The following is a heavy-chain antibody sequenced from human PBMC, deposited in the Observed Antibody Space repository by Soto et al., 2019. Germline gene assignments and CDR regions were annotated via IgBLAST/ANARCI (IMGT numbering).Heavy chain of an antibody. J-gene: IGHJ6*03. V-gene: IGHV3-66*01. CDR3: ASDGSYYYYMDV. CDR2: IYSGGTT. Sequence: EVQLVESGGGLVQPGGSLRLSCAASGFTVSSNYMNWVRQAPGKGLEWVSVIYSGGTTYYADSVKGRFTISRDTAKNTPYLQMNSLRAEDTSVYYCASDGSYYYYMDVWCKGTTVTVSS. CDR1: GFTVSSNY.